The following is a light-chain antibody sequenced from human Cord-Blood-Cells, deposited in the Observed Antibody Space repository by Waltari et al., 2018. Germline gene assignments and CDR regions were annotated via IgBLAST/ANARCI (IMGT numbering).Light chain of an antibody. J-gene: IGLJ1*01. CDR2: DVS. CDR3: SSYTSSSTYV. Sequence: QSSMNQPAPVSGSPEQSRTIAYTGTSSDVGGYNEVSWYQQHPCKAPKLMLYDVSNRPSGVSNSFSGSKSDNTASLTISGLKAEDAANYYCSSYTSSSTYVFGTGTTVTVL. CDR1: SSDVGGYNE. V-gene: IGLV2-14*01.